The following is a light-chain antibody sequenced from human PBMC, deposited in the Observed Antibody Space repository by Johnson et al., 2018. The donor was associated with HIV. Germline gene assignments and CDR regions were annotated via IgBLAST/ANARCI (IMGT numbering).Light chain of an antibody. CDR2: ENN. Sequence: QSVLTQPPSVSAAPGHNVTISCSGSSSNIGDSYISWYQQLPGAAPKLLIYENNKRPSGIPDRFSGSKSGTSATLGITGLQTGDEADYYCGTWDNSLGAHYVFGIGTKVTVL. V-gene: IGLV1-51*02. CDR3: GTWDNSLGAHYV. J-gene: IGLJ1*01. CDR1: SSNIGDSY.